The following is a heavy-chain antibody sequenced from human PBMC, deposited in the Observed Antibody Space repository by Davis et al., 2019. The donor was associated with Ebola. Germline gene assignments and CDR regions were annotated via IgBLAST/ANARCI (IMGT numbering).Heavy chain of an antibody. CDR2: ISSSSSTI. D-gene: IGHD3-22*01. V-gene: IGHV3-48*02. CDR1: GFTFSSYS. CDR3: AREGSNYYDSSGYLAHYYYYGMDV. Sequence: PGGSLRLSCAASGFTFSSYSMNWVRQAPGKGLEWVSYISSSSSTIYYADSVKGRFTISRDNAKNSLYLQMNSLRDEDTAVYYCAREGSNYYDSSGYLAHYYYYGMDVWGQGTTVTVSS. J-gene: IGHJ6*02.